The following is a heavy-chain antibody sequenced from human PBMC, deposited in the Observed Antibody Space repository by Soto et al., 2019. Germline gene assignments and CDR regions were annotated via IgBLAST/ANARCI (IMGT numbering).Heavy chain of an antibody. CDR1: GFTFSSYG. Sequence: QVQLVESGGGVVQPGRSLRLSCAASGFTFSSYGMHWVRQAPGKGLEWVAVIWYDGSNKYYADSVKGRFTISRDNSKNTLYLQMNSLRAEDTAVYYCAREYSSGWYVGNYFDYWGQGTLVTVSS. D-gene: IGHD6-19*01. V-gene: IGHV3-33*01. CDR3: AREYSSGWYVGNYFDY. CDR2: IWYDGSNK. J-gene: IGHJ4*02.